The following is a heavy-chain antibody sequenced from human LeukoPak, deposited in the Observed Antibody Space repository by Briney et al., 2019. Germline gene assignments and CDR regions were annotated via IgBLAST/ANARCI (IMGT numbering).Heavy chain of an antibody. V-gene: IGHV3-48*03. CDR3: ARDVVRGYI. J-gene: IGHJ3*02. Sequence: GGSLRLSCAASGFTFSSYEMNWVRQAPGKGLERVSYISSSGSTIYYADSVKGRFTISRDNAKNSLYLQMNSLRAEDTAVYYCARDVVRGYIWGQGTMVTVSS. CDR2: ISSSGSTI. D-gene: IGHD3-10*02. CDR1: GFTFSSYE.